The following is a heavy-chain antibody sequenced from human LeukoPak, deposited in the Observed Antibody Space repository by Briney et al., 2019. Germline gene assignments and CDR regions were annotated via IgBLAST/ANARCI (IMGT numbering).Heavy chain of an antibody. CDR3: ARGGGYGEHFDY. V-gene: IGHV4-4*07. Sequence: SETLSLTRTVSGGSISSYYWSWIRQPAGKGLEWIGHIYTSGSTNYNPSLKGRVTMSVDTSKNQFSLKLSSVTAADTAVYYCARGGGYGEHFDYWGQGTLVTVSS. D-gene: IGHD1-26*01. CDR2: IYTSGST. CDR1: GGSISSYY. J-gene: IGHJ4*02.